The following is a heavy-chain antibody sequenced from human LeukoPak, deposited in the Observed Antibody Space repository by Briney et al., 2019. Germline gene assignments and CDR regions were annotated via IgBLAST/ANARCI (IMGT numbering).Heavy chain of an antibody. CDR1: GFTFDDYG. CDR2: INWNGGST. V-gene: IGHV3-20*04. Sequence: GGSLTLSCPASGFTFDDYGMSWVRPAPGKGLEWVSGINWNGGSTGYADSVKGRFTISRDNAKNSLYLQMNSLRAEDTALYYSAIFQTPYTAMAPFDYWGQGTLVTVSS. CDR3: AIFQTPYTAMAPFDY. D-gene: IGHD5-18*01. J-gene: IGHJ4*02.